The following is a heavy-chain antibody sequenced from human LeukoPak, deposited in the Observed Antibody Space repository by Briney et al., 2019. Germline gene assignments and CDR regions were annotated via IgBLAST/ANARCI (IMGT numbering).Heavy chain of an antibody. CDR3: VRRSGYDPNFDY. CDR1: GGSFSGYY. V-gene: IGHV4-34*01. CDR2: INHSGST. Sequence: SETLSLTSAVYGGSFSGYYWSWIRQPPGKGLEWIREINHSGSTNYNPSLKSGVTISVDTSKNQFSLKLSSVTAADTAVYYCVRRSGYDPNFDYWGQGTLVTVSS. J-gene: IGHJ4*02. D-gene: IGHD5-12*01.